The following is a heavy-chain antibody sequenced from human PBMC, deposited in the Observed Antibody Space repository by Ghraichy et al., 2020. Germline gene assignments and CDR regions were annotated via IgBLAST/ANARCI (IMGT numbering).Heavy chain of an antibody. CDR3: VTNLGYCSGVTCYSNS. Sequence: LNISCAASGFTFSGYMMSWVRQAPGKGLEWVSAISAGGGSTYYADSVKGRFTISRDNSKNTLYLQMNTLRAEDTAIYYCVTNLGYCSGVTCYSNSWGQGTLVTVSS. CDR1: GFTFSGYM. CDR2: ISAGGGST. D-gene: IGHD2-15*01. J-gene: IGHJ5*02. V-gene: IGHV3-23*01.